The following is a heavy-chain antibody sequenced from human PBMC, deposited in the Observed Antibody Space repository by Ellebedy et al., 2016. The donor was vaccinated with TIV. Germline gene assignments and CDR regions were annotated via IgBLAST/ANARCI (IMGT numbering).Heavy chain of an antibody. J-gene: IGHJ4*02. D-gene: IGHD2-21*02. CDR3: ARTDPWQPIDD. CDR1: GGSISSSSYY. Sequence: MPSETLSLTCTVSGGSISSSSYYWGWIRQHPGKGLEYIGSVYYSGSPYYNPSFKSRVTLSADTSKNQFSLNLRTVTAADTAVYYCARTDPWQPIDDWGQGILVSVSS. CDR2: VYYSGSP. V-gene: IGHV4-39*01.